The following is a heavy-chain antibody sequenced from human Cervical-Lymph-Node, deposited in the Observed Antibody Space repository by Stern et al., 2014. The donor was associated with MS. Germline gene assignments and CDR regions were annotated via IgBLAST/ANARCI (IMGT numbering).Heavy chain of an antibody. J-gene: IGHJ4*02. Sequence: QVTLRESGPTLVIPTQTLTLTCTFSGFSLTTNGVAVGWLRPPPGKALEWLALIYWDDDTRYSPSLKSRLTITKDTSKNQVLLTMTNVEPVDTATYYCAHRDDWQLDFAYWGQGILVTVSS. D-gene: IGHD6-6*01. CDR2: IYWDDDT. CDR3: AHRDDWQLDFAY. CDR1: GFSLTTNGVA. V-gene: IGHV2-5*02.